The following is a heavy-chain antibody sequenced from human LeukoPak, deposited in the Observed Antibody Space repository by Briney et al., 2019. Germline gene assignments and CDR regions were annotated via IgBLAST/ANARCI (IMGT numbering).Heavy chain of an antibody. V-gene: IGHV4-34*01. CDR1: GGSFSGYY. CDR3: ASMTFRSGYQYYGMDV. J-gene: IGHJ6*02. CDR2: INHSGST. D-gene: IGHD3-3*01. Sequence: SETLSLTCAVYGGSFSGYYWSWIRQPPGKGLEWIGEINHSGSTNYNPSLKSRVTISVDTSKNRLSLKLSSVTAADTAVYYCASMTFRSGYQYYGMDVWGQGTTVTVSS.